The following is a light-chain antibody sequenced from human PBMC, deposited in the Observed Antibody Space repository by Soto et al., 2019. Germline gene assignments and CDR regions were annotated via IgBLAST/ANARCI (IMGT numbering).Light chain of an antibody. CDR2: GAS. CDR3: QHYINWSPV. Sequence: ERVMTQSPATLAASPGERVTLSCRASQSVSNSLAWYQQKPGQAPRLLISGASTRPTGIPARFSGSGSGTEFSLPISSMLSEDFAVYYCQHYINWSPVFGQGTRVEI. V-gene: IGKV3-15*01. J-gene: IGKJ1*01. CDR1: QSVSNS.